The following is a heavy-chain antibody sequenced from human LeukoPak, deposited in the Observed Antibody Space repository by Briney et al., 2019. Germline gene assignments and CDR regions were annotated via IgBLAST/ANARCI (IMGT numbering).Heavy chain of an antibody. CDR2: ISGSGGST. J-gene: IGHJ4*02. Sequence: GGSLRLSCAASGFTFSSYAMSWVRQASGKGLEWVSAISGSGGSTYYADSVKGRFTISRDNSKNTLYLQMNSLRAEDTAVYFCAKELGPYCSGGSCYSMPVDYWGQGTLVTVSS. CDR1: GFTFSSYA. CDR3: AKELGPYCSGGSCYSMPVDY. D-gene: IGHD2-15*01. V-gene: IGHV3-23*01.